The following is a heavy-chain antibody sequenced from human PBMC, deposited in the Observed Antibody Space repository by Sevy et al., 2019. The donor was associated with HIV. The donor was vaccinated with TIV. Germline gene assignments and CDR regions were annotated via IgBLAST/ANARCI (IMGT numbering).Heavy chain of an antibody. D-gene: IGHD2-15*01. CDR2: ISSSSSTI. CDR3: ARVGIVGGGAFDI. Sequence: GGSLRLSCAASGFTFSSYSMNWVRQAPGKGLEWVSYISSSSSTIYYADSVKGRFTISRDNAKNSLYLQMNSRRAEDAAVDYCARVGIVGGGAFDIWGQGTMVTVSS. J-gene: IGHJ3*02. CDR1: GFTFSSYS. V-gene: IGHV3-48*01.